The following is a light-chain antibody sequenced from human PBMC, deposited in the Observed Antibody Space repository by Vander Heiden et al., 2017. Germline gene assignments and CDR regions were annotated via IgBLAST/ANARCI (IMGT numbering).Light chain of an antibody. CDR1: QSLLYGSNDKNS. Sequence: DIIFTQSPDSLAVSLGERATINCKSSQSLLYGSNDKNSLAWYQQKPGQPPRLLIFWASTRESGVPDRFSGSGSGTDFTLTINSLQAEDVAVYYCQQCYATPYTFGQGTKLEIK. CDR3: QQCYATPYT. V-gene: IGKV4-1*01. J-gene: IGKJ2*01. CDR2: WAS.